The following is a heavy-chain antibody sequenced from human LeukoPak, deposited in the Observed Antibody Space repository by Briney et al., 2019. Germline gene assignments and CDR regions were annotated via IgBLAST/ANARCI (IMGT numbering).Heavy chain of an antibody. CDR2: IYYSGST. D-gene: IGHD6-25*01. CDR3: ARDHSGGVDSSGHYYYYMDV. J-gene: IGHJ6*03. CDR1: GGSFSGYY. V-gene: IGHV4-59*01. Sequence: SETLSLTCAVYGGSFSGYYWSWIRQPPGKGLEWIGYIYYSGSTNYNPSLKSRVTISVDTSKNQFSLKLSSVTAADTAVYYCARDHSGGVDSSGHYYYYMDVWGKGTTVTVSS.